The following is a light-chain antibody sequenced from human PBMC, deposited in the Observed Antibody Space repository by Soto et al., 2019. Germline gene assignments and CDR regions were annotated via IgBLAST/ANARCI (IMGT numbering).Light chain of an antibody. J-gene: IGKJ2*01. CDR2: GAS. CDR3: QQYNNWPPYT. V-gene: IGKV3-15*01. Sequence: EIVITQSPATLSVSPGERATLSCWTSRSVSSNLAWYQQKPGQAPRLLIFGASARATGIPARFSGSGSGTEFTLTISSLQSEDFAFYFCQQYNNWPPYTFGQGTKVDIK. CDR1: RSVSSN.